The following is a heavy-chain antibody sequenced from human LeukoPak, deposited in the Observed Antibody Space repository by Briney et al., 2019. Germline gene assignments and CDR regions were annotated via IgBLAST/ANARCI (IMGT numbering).Heavy chain of an antibody. CDR1: GFTFSSYG. D-gene: IGHD4-17*01. J-gene: IGHJ3*02. CDR3: ARAPLYGDYSGNAFDI. V-gene: IGHV3-30*03. CDR2: ISYDGSNK. Sequence: GGSLRLSCAASGFTFSSYGMHWVRQAPGEGLEWVAVISYDGSNKYYADSVKGRFTISRDNSKNTLYLQMNSLRSEDTAVYYCARAPLYGDYSGNAFDIWGQGTMVTVSS.